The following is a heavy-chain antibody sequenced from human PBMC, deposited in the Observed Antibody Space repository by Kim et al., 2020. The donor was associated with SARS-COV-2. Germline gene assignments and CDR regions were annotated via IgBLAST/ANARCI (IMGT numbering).Heavy chain of an antibody. D-gene: IGHD3-3*01. CDR3: ARKNGLDYDFWSGYYEAYYYYGMDV. J-gene: IGHJ6*02. CDR1: GFTFSSYS. CDR2: ISSSSSYI. V-gene: IGHV3-21*01. Sequence: GGSLRLSCAASGFTFSSYSMNWVRQAPGKGLEWVSSISSSSSYIYYADSVKGRFTISRDNAKNSLYLQMNSLRAEDTAVYYCARKNGLDYDFWSGYYEAYYYYGMDVWGQGTTVTVSS.